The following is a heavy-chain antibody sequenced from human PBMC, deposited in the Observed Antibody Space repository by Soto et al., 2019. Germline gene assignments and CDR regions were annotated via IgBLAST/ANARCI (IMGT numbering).Heavy chain of an antibody. CDR1: GFNFSDYY. D-gene: IGHD3-10*01. CDR2: ISRSGANI. CDR3: ARGINRSGAY. V-gene: IGHV3-21*04. Sequence: GGSLRLSCAGSGFNFSDYYMVWVRQALGKGLEWVSSISRSGANIHYADSVKGRFTISRDNARNSLYLQVTSLRAEDTARYFCARGINRSGAYWGQGTQVTVSS. J-gene: IGHJ4*02.